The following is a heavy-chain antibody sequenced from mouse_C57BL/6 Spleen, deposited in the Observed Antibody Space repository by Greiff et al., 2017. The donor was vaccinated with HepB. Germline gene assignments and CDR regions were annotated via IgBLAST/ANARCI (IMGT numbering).Heavy chain of an antibody. V-gene: IGHV3-6*01. CDR3: ARLGRGYYAMDY. CDR2: ISYDGSN. J-gene: IGHJ4*01. Sequence: EVKLLESGPGLVKPSQSLSLTCSVTGYSITSGYYWNWIRQFPGNKLEWMGYISYDGSNNYNPSLKNRISITRDTSKNQFFLKLNSVTTEDTATYYCARLGRGYYAMDYWGQGTSVTVSS. D-gene: IGHD4-1*01. CDR1: GYSITSGYY.